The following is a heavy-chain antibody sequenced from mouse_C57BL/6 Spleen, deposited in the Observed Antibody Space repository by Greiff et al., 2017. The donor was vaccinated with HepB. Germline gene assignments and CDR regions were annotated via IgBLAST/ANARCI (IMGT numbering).Heavy chain of an antibody. CDR1: GFTFSDYG. Sequence: EVQRVESGGGLVKPGGSLKLSCAASGFTFSDYGMHWVRQAPEKGLEWVAYISSGSSTIYYADTVKGRFTISRDNAKNTLFLQMTSLRSEDTAMYYCASGNYGSSPYWYFDVWGTGTTVTVSS. CDR2: ISSGSSTI. D-gene: IGHD1-1*01. V-gene: IGHV5-17*01. CDR3: ASGNYGSSPYWYFDV. J-gene: IGHJ1*03.